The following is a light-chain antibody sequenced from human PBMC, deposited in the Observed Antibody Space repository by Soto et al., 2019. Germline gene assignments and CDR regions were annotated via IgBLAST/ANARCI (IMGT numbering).Light chain of an antibody. J-gene: IGLJ3*02. CDR1: SSDVGGYNY. CDR3: SSYAGSNLWV. CDR2: EVS. Sequence: QSALTQPPSASGSPGQSVTISCTGTSSDVGGYNYVSWYQQHPGKAPKLMIYEVSHRPSGVPDRFSGSKSVNTASLTVSGLHAEDEADYYCSSYAGSNLWVFGGGTKVTVL. V-gene: IGLV2-8*01.